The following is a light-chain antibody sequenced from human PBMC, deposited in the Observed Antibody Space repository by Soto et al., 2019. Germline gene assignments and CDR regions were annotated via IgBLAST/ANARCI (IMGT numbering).Light chain of an antibody. CDR1: QDIGNH. CDR3: QQYHLYPLT. V-gene: IGKV1-16*02. J-gene: IGKJ4*01. CDR2: AAS. Sequence: DIQVTQSPSSLSASVGDRVTLTCRASQDIGNHLAWFQKKPGKAPKSLIHAASSLQSGVPSKFSGSGSGTDFNLTISSLQPEDFATYYCQQYHLYPLTFGGGTKVEIK.